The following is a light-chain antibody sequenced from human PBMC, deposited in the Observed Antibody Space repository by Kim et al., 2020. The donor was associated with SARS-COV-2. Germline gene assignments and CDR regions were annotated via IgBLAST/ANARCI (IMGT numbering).Light chain of an antibody. CDR1: GDRSKN. Sequence: LGQTVTNTGQGDGDRSKNATWYQQKAGQALVVVSYGENNRPSGRPDRFAGSASGETGSLTITGAQAEDEADYFCNCRHSSGFHWVFGGGTKLTVL. CDR3: NCRHSSGFHWV. CDR2: GEN. J-gene: IGLJ3*02. V-gene: IGLV3-19*01.